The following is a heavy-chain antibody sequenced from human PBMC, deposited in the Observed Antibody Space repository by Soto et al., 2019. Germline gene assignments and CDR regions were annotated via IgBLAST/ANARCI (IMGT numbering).Heavy chain of an antibody. J-gene: IGHJ6*02. D-gene: IGHD6-25*01. CDR3: AREGRIVGAANTYAYYGMDV. V-gene: IGHV1-18*01. CDR1: GYTFTNYG. Sequence: QVQLVQSGAEVKKPGASVKVSCKASGYTFTNYGLSWVRQAPGQGLEWMGWISTNKGNTNYAQKFQGRVTMTTDTATSTAYMERRSLRSNDTAGYYCAREGRIVGAANTYAYYGMDVWGRGTTVTVS. CDR2: ISTNKGNT.